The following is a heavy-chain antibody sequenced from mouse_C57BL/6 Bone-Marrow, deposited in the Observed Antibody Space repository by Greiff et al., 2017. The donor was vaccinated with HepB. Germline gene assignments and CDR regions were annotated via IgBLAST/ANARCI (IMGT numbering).Heavy chain of an antibody. CDR2: IYPRSGNT. D-gene: IGHD2-2*01. J-gene: IGHJ2*01. V-gene: IGHV1-81*01. CDR3: AKDGYDRGY. Sequence: VHLVESGAELARPGASVKLSCKASGYTFTSYGISWVKQRTGQGLEWIGEIYPRSGNTYYNEKFKGKATLTADKSSSTAYMELRSLTSEDSAVYFCAKDGYDRGYWGQGTTLTVSS. CDR1: GYTFTSYG.